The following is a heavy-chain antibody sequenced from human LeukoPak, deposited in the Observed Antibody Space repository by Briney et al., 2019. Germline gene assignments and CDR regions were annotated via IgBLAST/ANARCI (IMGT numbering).Heavy chain of an antibody. V-gene: IGHV6-1*01. Sequence: SQTLSLTCAISGDSVSSNSAAWNWIRQPPSRGLEWLGRTYYRSKWYNDYAVSVKSRITINPDTSKNQFSLQLNSVTPEDTAVYYCARDTGTTLSNFDYWGQGTLVTVSS. CDR3: ARDTGTTLSNFDY. D-gene: IGHD4-11*01. CDR1: GDSVSSNSAA. J-gene: IGHJ4*02. CDR2: TYYRSKWYN.